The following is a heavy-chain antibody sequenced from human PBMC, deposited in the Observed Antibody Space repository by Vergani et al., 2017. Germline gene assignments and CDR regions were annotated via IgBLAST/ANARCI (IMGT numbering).Heavy chain of an antibody. V-gene: IGHV3-23*01. Sequence: EVQLLESGGGLVQPGGSLRLSCAASGFTFSSYAMSWVRQAPGKGLEWVSAISGSGGSTYYADSWKGRFTISRDNSKNTLYLQMNSLRAEGTAVYYCAKSGGQVDTAMVTYRIDYWGQGTLVTVSS. CDR3: AKSGGQVDTAMVTYRIDY. D-gene: IGHD5-18*01. J-gene: IGHJ4*02. CDR2: ISGSGGST. CDR1: GFTFSSYA.